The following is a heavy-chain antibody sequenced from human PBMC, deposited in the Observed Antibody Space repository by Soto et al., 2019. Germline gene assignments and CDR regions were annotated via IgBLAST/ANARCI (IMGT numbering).Heavy chain of an antibody. CDR3: ARDPPDSSGYYYFGY. V-gene: IGHV4-38-2*02. D-gene: IGHD3-22*01. J-gene: IGHJ4*02. Sequence: SETLSLTCAVSGYSISSGYYWGWIRQPPGKGLEWIGSIYHSGSTYYNPSLKSRVTISVDTSKNQFSLKLSSVTAADTAVYYCARDPPDSSGYYYFGYWGQGTLVTVS. CDR2: IYHSGST. CDR1: GYSISSGYY.